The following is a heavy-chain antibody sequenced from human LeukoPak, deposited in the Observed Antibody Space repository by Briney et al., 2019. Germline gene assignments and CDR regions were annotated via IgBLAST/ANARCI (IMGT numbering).Heavy chain of an antibody. V-gene: IGHV4-4*02. CDR2: IYHSGNS. J-gene: IGHJ4*02. D-gene: IGHD6-13*01. CDR1: GASISTNNW. CDR3: ARDLGSSTPRGY. Sequence: SGTLSLTCTVSGASISTNNWWNWVRQAPGKGLEWIGEIYHSGNSNYNPSLKSRVTISVDKSNNQLSLRLTSVTAADTAIYYCARDLGSSTPRGYWGQGILVTVSS.